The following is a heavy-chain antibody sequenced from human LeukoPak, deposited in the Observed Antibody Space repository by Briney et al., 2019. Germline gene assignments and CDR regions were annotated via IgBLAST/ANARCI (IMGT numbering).Heavy chain of an antibody. D-gene: IGHD3-3*01. V-gene: IGHV3-7*01. Sequence: GGSLRLSCAASGFTFSSYWMSWVRQAPGKGLEWVANIKQDGSERFYVDSVKGRFTISRDNAKNSLHLQMNSLRADDTAVYYCAITYYDFWSGYLGSSWGQGTLVTVSS. J-gene: IGHJ5*02. CDR3: AITYYDFWSGYLGSS. CDR2: IKQDGSER. CDR1: GFTFSSYW.